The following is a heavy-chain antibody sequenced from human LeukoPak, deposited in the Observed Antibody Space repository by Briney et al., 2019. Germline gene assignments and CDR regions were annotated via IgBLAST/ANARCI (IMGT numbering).Heavy chain of an antibody. CDR1: GFTFSSYS. Sequence: PGGSLRLSCAASGFTFSSYSMNWVRQAPGKGVEWVSAISGSGGSTYYADSVKGRFTISRDNSKNTLYLQMNSLRAEDTAVYYCAKNYGDYEDYWGQGTLVTVSS. V-gene: IGHV3-23*01. CDR2: ISGSGGST. CDR3: AKNYGDYEDY. J-gene: IGHJ4*02. D-gene: IGHD4-17*01.